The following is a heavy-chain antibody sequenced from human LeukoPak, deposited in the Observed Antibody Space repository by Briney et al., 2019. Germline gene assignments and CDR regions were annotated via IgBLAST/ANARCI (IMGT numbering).Heavy chain of an antibody. Sequence: ASVKVSCKASGYTFTSYGISWVRQAPGQGLEWMGWITAYNGNTNYAQKLQGRVTMTTDTSTSTAYMGLRSLRSDDTAVYYCARGGNYYDSSGYYYVGYFDYWGQGTLVTVSS. J-gene: IGHJ4*02. D-gene: IGHD3-22*01. CDR2: ITAYNGNT. CDR1: GYTFTSYG. CDR3: ARGGNYYDSSGYYYVGYFDY. V-gene: IGHV1-18*01.